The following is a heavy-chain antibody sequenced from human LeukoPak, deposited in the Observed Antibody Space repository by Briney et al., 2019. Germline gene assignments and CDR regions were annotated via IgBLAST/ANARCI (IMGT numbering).Heavy chain of an antibody. CDR1: GFTFSSYG. J-gene: IGHJ2*01. V-gene: IGHV3-30*18. Sequence: PGRSLRLPCAASGFTFSSYGMHWVRQAPGKGLEWVAVISYDGSNKYYADSVKGRFTISRDNSKNTLYLQMNSLRAEDTAVYYCAKQSSGLYSPYWYFDLWGRGTLVTVSS. D-gene: IGHD6-19*01. CDR2: ISYDGSNK. CDR3: AKQSSGLYSPYWYFDL.